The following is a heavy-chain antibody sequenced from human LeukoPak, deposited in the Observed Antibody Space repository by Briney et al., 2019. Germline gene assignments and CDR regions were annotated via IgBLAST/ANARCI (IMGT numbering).Heavy chain of an antibody. J-gene: IGHJ3*02. CDR2: IIPIFGIA. CDR3: ASGFVVVTAIRGGDAFDI. D-gene: IGHD2-21*02. V-gene: IGHV1-69*04. CDR1: GGTFSSYA. Sequence: SVKVSCKASGGTFSSYAISWVRQAPGQGLEWMGRIIPIFGIANCAQKFQGRVTITADKSTSTAYMELSSLRSEDTAVYYCASGFVVVTAIRGGDAFDIWGQGTMVTVSS.